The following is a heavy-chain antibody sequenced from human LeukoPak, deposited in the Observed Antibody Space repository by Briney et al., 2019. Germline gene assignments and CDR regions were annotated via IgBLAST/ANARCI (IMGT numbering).Heavy chain of an antibody. CDR1: GGTFSSYA. D-gene: IGHD3-10*01. CDR3: AREGYYYGSGSYYHYYYYMDV. Sequence: ASVKVSCKASGGTFSSYAIGWVRQAPGQGLEWMGWINPNSGGTNYAQKFQGRVTMTRDTSISTAYMELSRLRSDDTAVYYCAREGYYYGSGSYYHYYYYMDVWGKGTTVTISS. V-gene: IGHV1-2*02. CDR2: INPNSGGT. J-gene: IGHJ6*03.